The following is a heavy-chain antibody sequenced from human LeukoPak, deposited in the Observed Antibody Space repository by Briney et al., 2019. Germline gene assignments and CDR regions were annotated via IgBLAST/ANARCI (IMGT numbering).Heavy chain of an antibody. CDR2: ISGSGGST. CDR3: AKDRGSGAAVHRTVNWFDP. CDR1: GFTFSSYS. V-gene: IGHV3-23*01. J-gene: IGHJ5*02. D-gene: IGHD6-13*01. Sequence: GGSLRLSCAASGFTFSSYSMNWVRQAPGKGLEWVSAISGSGGSTYYADYVKGRFTISRDNSKNTLYLQMNSLRAEDTAVYYCAKDRGSGAAVHRTVNWFDPWGQGTLVTVS.